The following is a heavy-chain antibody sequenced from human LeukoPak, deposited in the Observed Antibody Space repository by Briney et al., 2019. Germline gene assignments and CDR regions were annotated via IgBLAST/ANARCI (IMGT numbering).Heavy chain of an antibody. Sequence: ASVKVSCKASGYTFTGYYMHWVRQASGQGLEWMGWINPNSGGTNYAQKFQGRVTMTRDTSISTAYMELSRLRSDDTAVYYCARTTGTLGEQLAPYYYYYGMDVWGQGTTVTVSS. CDR3: ARTTGTLGEQLAPYYYYYGMDV. V-gene: IGHV1-2*02. CDR1: GYTFTGYY. D-gene: IGHD6-6*01. CDR2: INPNSGGT. J-gene: IGHJ6*02.